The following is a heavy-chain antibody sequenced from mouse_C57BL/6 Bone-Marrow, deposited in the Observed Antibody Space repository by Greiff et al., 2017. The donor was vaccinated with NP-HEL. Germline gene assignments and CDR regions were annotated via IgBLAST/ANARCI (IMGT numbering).Heavy chain of an antibody. CDR2: INPSNGGT. CDR1: GYTFTSYW. V-gene: IGHV1-53*01. J-gene: IGHJ2*01. CDR3: ARPDGYYFDY. Sequence: VQLQQPGTGLVKPGASVKLSCKASGYTFTSYWMHWVQQRPGQGLEWIGNINPSNGGTTYNEKLTSKATLTVDKSSSTAYMQLSSLTSEDSAFYYCARPDGYYFDYWGQGTTLTVSS. D-gene: IGHD2-3*01.